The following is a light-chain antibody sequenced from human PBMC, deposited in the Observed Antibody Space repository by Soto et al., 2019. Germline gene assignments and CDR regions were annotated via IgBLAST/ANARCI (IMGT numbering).Light chain of an antibody. J-gene: IGKJ1*01. CDR2: LGS. Sequence: DIVITHSPLSLPVTPGEPASISCRSSQSLLHSNGYNYLDWYLQKPGQSPQLLIYLGSNRASGVPDRFSGSGSGTDFTLKIGRVEAEDVGVYYCMQALQTPWTFGQGTKVDIK. V-gene: IGKV2-28*01. CDR3: MQALQTPWT. CDR1: QSLLHSNGYNY.